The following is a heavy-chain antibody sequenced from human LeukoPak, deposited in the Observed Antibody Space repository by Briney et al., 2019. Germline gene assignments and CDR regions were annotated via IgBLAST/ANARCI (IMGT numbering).Heavy chain of an antibody. CDR2: IYYSGST. J-gene: IGHJ4*02. CDR3: ARGTRLQYYYDSSNYYLVY. V-gene: IGHV4-59*08. CDR1: DVSISSYY. D-gene: IGHD3-22*01. Sequence: SETLSLTCTVSDVSISSYYWSRIRQPPGKGLEWIGYIYYSGSTYYNPSLKSRVTMSVDTSKNQFSLKLSSVTAADTAVYYCARGTRLQYYYDSSNYYLVYWGQGTLVTVSS.